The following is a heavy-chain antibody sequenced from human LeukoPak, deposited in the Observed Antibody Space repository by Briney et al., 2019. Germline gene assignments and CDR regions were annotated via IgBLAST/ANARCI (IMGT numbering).Heavy chain of an antibody. D-gene: IGHD3-10*01. CDR2: IYSGGST. CDR1: GFTFSRYA. V-gene: IGHV3-53*01. CDR3: ARDNYYGSGSYFDY. Sequence: GGSLRLSCAASGFTFSRYAMSWVRQAPGKGLEWVSLIYSGGSTHYADSVKGRFTISRDNSKNTLYLQMNSLRAEDTAVYYCARDNYYGSGSYFDYWGQGTLVTVSS. J-gene: IGHJ4*02.